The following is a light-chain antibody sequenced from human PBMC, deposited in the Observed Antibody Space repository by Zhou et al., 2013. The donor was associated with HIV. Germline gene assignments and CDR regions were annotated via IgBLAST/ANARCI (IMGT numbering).Light chain of an antibody. CDR1: QSIGSS. J-gene: IGKJ2*01. V-gene: IGKV1-5*03. Sequence: DIQLTQSPSALSASVGDTVTITCRASQSIGSSLAWYQQRVGKAPQLLIHKASSLQSEVPSRFSGGGSDTEFTLTINSLQPDDFATYYCQQCNIYPYTFGQGTKLEIK. CDR3: QQCNIYPYT. CDR2: KAS.